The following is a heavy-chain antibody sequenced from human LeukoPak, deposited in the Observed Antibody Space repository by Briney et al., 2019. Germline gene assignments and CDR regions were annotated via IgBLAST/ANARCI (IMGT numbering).Heavy chain of an antibody. CDR1: GFTFSTYN. Sequence: GGSLRLSCAASGFTFSTYNMNWVRQAPGKGLEWVSSISSSSTYIYYADSVKGRFTISRDNSKNSVYLQMSSLRAEDTAVYYCAVYGVSTIAFDYWGQGTLVTVSS. CDR3: AVYGVSTIAFDY. J-gene: IGHJ4*02. CDR2: ISSSSTYI. D-gene: IGHD3-3*01. V-gene: IGHV3-21*01.